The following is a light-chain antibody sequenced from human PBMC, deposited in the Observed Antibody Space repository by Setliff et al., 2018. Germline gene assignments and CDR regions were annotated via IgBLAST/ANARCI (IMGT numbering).Light chain of an antibody. Sequence: QSVLTQPAPVSGSPGQSITISCTGTSSDVGGYNYVSWYQQHPGKAPKLMIYDVSNRPSGVSNRFSGSKSANTASLTISGLQAEDEADYYCSSYAGSSTLYVFGTGTKVTVL. CDR3: SSYAGSSTLYV. J-gene: IGLJ1*01. V-gene: IGLV2-14*03. CDR2: DVS. CDR1: SSDVGGYNY.